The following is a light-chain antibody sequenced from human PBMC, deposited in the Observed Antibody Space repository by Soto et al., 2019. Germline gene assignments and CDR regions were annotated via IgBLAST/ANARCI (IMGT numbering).Light chain of an antibody. V-gene: IGKV3-15*01. CDR2: GAS. CDR3: QQYDTSPLT. CDR1: QSVSSY. J-gene: IGKJ5*01. Sequence: EIVMTPSPATLSVSPGERATLSCRASQSVSSYLAWYQQKPGQAPRLLIYGASTRATDIPARFSGSGSGTDFTLTINRLEPEDFAVFFCQQYDTSPLTFGQGTRLEI.